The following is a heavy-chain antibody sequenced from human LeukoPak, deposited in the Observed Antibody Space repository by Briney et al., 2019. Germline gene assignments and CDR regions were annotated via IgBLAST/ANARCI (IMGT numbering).Heavy chain of an antibody. CDR1: GFTFSSYS. Sequence: GGSLRLSCAASGFTFSSYSMNWVRQAPGKGLEWVSSISSSSSYIYYADSVKGRFTISRHNSKNTLYLQMNSLRAEDTAVYYCARGGIAARDFDYWGQGTLVTVSS. J-gene: IGHJ4*02. V-gene: IGHV3-21*04. D-gene: IGHD6-6*01. CDR3: ARGGIAARDFDY. CDR2: ISSSSSYI.